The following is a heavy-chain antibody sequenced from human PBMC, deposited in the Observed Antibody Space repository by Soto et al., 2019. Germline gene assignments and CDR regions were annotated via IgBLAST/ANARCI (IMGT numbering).Heavy chain of an antibody. D-gene: IGHD4-4*01. Sequence: PGGSLRLSCAASGLTFSDSALHWVRQASGKGLEWVGRIRNKANSYATAYAASVKGRFTISRDDSKNTAYLQMNSLKTEDTAVYYCTPYSNYVDYWGQGTLVTVSS. CDR3: TPYSNYVDY. CDR2: IRNKANSYAT. V-gene: IGHV3-73*01. J-gene: IGHJ4*02. CDR1: GLTFSDSA.